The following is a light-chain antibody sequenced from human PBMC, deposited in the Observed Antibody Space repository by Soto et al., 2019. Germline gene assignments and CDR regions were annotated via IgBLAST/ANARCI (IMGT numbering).Light chain of an antibody. V-gene: IGKV3-15*01. CDR1: QSINSN. Sequence: EIVLTQSPATLSLSPGDRATLSCRASQSINSNLAWYQQQPGQAPRLLVYAASTRATGIPARFSGSGSGTEFSLTITSLQSEDFALYYCQQYNNRPPWTFGQGTKVDIK. J-gene: IGKJ1*01. CDR2: AAS. CDR3: QQYNNRPPWT.